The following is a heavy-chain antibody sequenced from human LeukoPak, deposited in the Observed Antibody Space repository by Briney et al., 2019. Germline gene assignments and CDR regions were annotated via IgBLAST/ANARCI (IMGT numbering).Heavy chain of an antibody. J-gene: IGHJ4*02. Sequence: GGSLRLSCEASGFSFSIYGMSWVRQAPGKGLEWVSVISGSGTNTYYADSVKGRFTISRDNSKNTLYLQMNSLRAEDTALYYCVKHSAPVLAAARFDYWGQGNLVTVSS. CDR3: VKHSAPVLAAARFDY. CDR1: GFSFSIYG. D-gene: IGHD2-2*01. CDR2: ISGSGTNT. V-gene: IGHV3-23*01.